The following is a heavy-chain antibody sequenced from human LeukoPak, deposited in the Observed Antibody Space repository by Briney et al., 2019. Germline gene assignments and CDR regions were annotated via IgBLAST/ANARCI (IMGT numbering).Heavy chain of an antibody. CDR1: GGSISSSTYY. CDR3: ASFSGSHFDY. V-gene: IGHV4-39*01. Sequence: SETLSLTCTVSGGSISSSTYYWGWIRQPPGTGLEWIGSIYYGGSTYYNPSLKGRVTIFVDTSKNQFSLKLSSVTAADTAVYYCASFSGSHFDYWGQGTLVTVSS. CDR2: IYYGGST. J-gene: IGHJ4*02.